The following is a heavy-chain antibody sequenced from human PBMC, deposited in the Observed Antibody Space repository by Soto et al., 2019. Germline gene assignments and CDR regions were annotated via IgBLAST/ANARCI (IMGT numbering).Heavy chain of an antibody. D-gene: IGHD3-10*01. V-gene: IGHV4-4*02. CDR2: TSHDCVT. Sequence: AETLSLTYAGSGCTIDSFWWWRLGRQSPGKGVEWGGVTSHDCVTKYNPSLEGQVTISTDKSTNQVYLDLNSVNAADTAMYYCARNGDWTRPGCIVGWFDSWGQGTLVTVSS. CDR1: GCTIDSFWW. CDR3: ARNGDWTRPGCIVGWFDS. J-gene: IGHJ5*01.